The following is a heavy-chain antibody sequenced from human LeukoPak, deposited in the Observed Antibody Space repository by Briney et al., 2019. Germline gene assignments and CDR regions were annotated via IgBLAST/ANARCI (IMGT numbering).Heavy chain of an antibody. CDR1: GFTFSSYA. D-gene: IGHD2-2*01. J-gene: IGHJ4*02. CDR3: ARDRSSTSYYGLFDY. V-gene: IGHV3-30-3*01. CDR2: ISYDGSNK. Sequence: GGSLRPSCAASGFTFSSYAMHWVRQAPGKGLEWVAVISYDGSNKYYADSVKGRFTISRDNSKNTLYLQMNSLRAEDTAVYYCARDRSSTSYYGLFDYWGQGTLVTVSS.